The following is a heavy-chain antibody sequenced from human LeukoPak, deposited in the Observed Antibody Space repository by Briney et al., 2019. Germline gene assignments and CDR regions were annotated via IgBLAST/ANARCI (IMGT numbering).Heavy chain of an antibody. Sequence: PSETLSLTCTVSGYSISSGYYWGWIRQPPGKGLEWIGHIFRSGNTHYNPSLKSRVTMSVVTSKNQFSLNLSSVTAADTAVYYCARVLSGWSLDYWGQGTLVTVSS. CDR1: GYSISSGYY. CDR3: ARVLSGWSLDY. CDR2: IFRSGNT. D-gene: IGHD6-19*01. J-gene: IGHJ4*02. V-gene: IGHV4-38-2*02.